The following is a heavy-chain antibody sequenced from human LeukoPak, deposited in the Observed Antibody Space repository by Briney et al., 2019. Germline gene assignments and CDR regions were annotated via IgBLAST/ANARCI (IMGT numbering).Heavy chain of an antibody. V-gene: IGHV3-13*01. CDR3: VALGDRIY. Sequence: GGSLRLSCAASGFTFSSYDMHWVRQATGKGLEWVSAISAAGDTYYLDSVKGRFTISRENAKNSLYLQMNSLRAGDTAVYYCVALGDRIYWGQGTLVAVSS. CDR2: ISAAGDT. J-gene: IGHJ4*02. D-gene: IGHD2-21*02. CDR1: GFTFSSYD.